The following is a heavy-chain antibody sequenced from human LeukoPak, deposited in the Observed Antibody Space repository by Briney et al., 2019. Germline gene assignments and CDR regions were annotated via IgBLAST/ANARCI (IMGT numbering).Heavy chain of an antibody. CDR2: ISHSGTA. J-gene: IGHJ6*02. Sequence: SETLSLTCSVSGASISTPAYYWTWIRQSPRQGLEWIGYISHSGTAYSNPYLKSRLTLSVDTSQNQFSLHLRSVCDADTGVYYCARESCGGDCYPYYYYPLDVWGQGTTVTVSS. V-gene: IGHV4-31*03. D-gene: IGHD2-21*02. CDR3: ARESCGGDCYPYYYYPLDV. CDR1: GASISTPAYY.